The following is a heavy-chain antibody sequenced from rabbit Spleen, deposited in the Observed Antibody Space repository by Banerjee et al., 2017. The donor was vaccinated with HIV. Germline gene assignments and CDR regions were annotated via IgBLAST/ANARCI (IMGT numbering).Heavy chain of an antibody. J-gene: IGHJ6*01. V-gene: IGHV1S45*01. CDR3: ARRLSTYQYYGMDL. Sequence: QEQLVESGGDLVKPGASLTLTCTASGFTLSSSYYMCWVRQAPGKGLEWIACIYAGSSSSTYYASWAKGRFTISKTSSTTVTLQMTSLTAADTATYFCARRLSTYQYYGMDLWGPGTLVTVS. CDR1: GFTLSSSYY. D-gene: IGHD1-1*01. CDR2: IYAGSSSST.